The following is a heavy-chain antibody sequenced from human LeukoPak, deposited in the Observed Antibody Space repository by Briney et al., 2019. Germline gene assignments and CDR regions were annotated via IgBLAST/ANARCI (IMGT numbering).Heavy chain of an antibody. CDR3: ATVANCSSTSCQYNWNYPLPYYYMDV. CDR1: GGTFSSYA. D-gene: IGHD2-2*01. V-gene: IGHV1-69*13. CDR2: IIPIFGTA. Sequence: VASVKVSCKASGGTFSSYAISWVRQAPGQGLEWMGGIIPIFGTANYAQKFQGRVTITADESTSTAYMELSSLRSEDTAVYYCATVANCSSTSCQYNWNYPLPYYYMDVWGKGTTVTVSS. J-gene: IGHJ6*03.